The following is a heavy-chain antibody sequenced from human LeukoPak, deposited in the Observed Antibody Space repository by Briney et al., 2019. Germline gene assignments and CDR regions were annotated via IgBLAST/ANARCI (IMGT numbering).Heavy chain of an antibody. Sequence: GSLRLSCAASGFTFSDYYMSWIRQAPGKGLEWVSYISSSGSTIYYADSVKGRFTISRDNAKNSLYLQMNSLRAEDTAVYYCAKPGKYCSSTSCYTHFDYWGQGTLVTVSS. CDR3: AKPGKYCSSTSCYTHFDY. CDR1: GFTFSDYY. CDR2: ISSSGSTI. V-gene: IGHV3-11*04. D-gene: IGHD2-2*02. J-gene: IGHJ4*02.